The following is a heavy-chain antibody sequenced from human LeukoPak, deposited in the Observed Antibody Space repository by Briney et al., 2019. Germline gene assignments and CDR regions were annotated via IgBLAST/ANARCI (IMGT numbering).Heavy chain of an antibody. J-gene: IGHJ4*02. CDR3: ARDQAWLDY. CDR2: TYYGSKWYN. CDR1: GDSVSSNSAA. Sequence: TSQTLSLTCAISGDSVSSNSAAWNWIRQSPSRGLEWLGRTYYGSKWYNDYAESVKSRINIKPNTSKNQFSLKLYAAAPEDRAVYCCARDQAWLDYWGQGTLVTVSS. V-gene: IGHV6-1*01.